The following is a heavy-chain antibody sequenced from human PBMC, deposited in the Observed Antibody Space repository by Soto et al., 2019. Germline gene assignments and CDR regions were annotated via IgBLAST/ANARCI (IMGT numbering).Heavy chain of an antibody. D-gene: IGHD5-18*01. Sequence: QVQLVQSGAEVKKPGSSVKVSCKASGGTFSSYAISWVRQAPGQGLEWMGGIIPIFGTANYAQKFQGRVTITADKSTSTAYMELSSLRSEDTAVYYCARGRGYSYLGRLFYGMDVWGQGTTVTVSS. CDR1: GGTFSSYA. V-gene: IGHV1-69*06. CDR2: IIPIFGTA. CDR3: ARGRGYSYLGRLFYGMDV. J-gene: IGHJ6*02.